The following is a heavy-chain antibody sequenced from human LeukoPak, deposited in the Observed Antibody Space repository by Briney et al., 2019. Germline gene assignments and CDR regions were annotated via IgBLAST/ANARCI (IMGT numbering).Heavy chain of an antibody. V-gene: IGHV3-7*01. D-gene: IGHD3-3*01. CDR3: ARYPYYDFWSGYAVGWYFDL. Sequence: PGGSLRLSCAASGFTFSSYWMSWVRQAPGKGLEWVANIKQDGSEKYYVDSVKGRFTISRDNAKNSLYLQMNSLRAEDTAVYYCARYPYYDFWSGYAVGWYFDLWGRGNLVTVSS. CDR1: GFTFSSYW. J-gene: IGHJ2*01. CDR2: IKQDGSEK.